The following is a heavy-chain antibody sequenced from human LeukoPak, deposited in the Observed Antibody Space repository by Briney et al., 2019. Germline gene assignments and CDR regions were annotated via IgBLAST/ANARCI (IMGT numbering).Heavy chain of an antibody. V-gene: IGHV3-48*04. Sequence: GGSLRLSCAASGFTFSNFGVNWVRQAPGKGLEWVSYISSRSSTIYYADSVKGRCTISRDNAKNSLYLQMNSLRAEDTAVYYCARGPPGDSRRFDPWGQGTLVTVSS. CDR3: ARGPPGDSRRFDP. J-gene: IGHJ5*02. D-gene: IGHD3-10*01. CDR1: GFTFSNFG. CDR2: ISSRSSTI.